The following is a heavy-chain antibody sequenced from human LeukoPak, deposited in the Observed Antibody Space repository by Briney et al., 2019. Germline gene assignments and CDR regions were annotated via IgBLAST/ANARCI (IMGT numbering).Heavy chain of an antibody. D-gene: IGHD5-18*01. Sequence: GASVKVSCNASGYTFTSYGISWVRRAPGQGLEWRGWIRAYIGNTKYAKKRHARVTMTTNTSTSTAYMELRNLRSDGTAVYYSARGTWIQVWSGRAHYFDYWGQGTLVTVSS. CDR3: ARGTWIQVWSGRAHYFDY. J-gene: IGHJ4*02. V-gene: IGHV1-18*04. CDR1: GYTFTSYG. CDR2: IRAYIGNT.